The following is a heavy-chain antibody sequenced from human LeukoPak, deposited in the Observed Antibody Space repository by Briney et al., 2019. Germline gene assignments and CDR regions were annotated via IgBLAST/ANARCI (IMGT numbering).Heavy chain of an antibody. CDR3: AREDIQLWPRRHYYMDV. Sequence: SEPLSLTCTVSGGSISSYYWSWIRQPAGKGLEWIGRIYTSGSTNYNPSLKSRVTMSVDTSKNQFSLKLSSVTAADTAVYYCAREDIQLWPRRHYYMDVWGKGTTVTVSS. CDR2: IYTSGST. J-gene: IGHJ6*03. CDR1: GGSISSYY. D-gene: IGHD5-18*01. V-gene: IGHV4-4*07.